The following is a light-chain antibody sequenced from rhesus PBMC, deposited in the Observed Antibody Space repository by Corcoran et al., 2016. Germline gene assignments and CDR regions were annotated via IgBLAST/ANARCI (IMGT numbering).Light chain of an antibody. CDR2: KAS. Sequence: DIQMTQSPSSLSASVGDTVTITCRASQSISSWLDWYQQKPGKAPKLLIYKASSLQSGVPSRFSGSGAGTDFTLTISSLQPEDFATYYCLQYSSSPWTFGQGTKVDIK. CDR3: LQYSSSPWT. CDR1: QSISSW. V-gene: IGKV1-22*01. J-gene: IGKJ1*01.